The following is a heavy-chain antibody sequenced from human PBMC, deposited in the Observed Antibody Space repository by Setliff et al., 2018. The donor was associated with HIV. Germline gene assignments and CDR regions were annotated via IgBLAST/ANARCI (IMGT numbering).Heavy chain of an antibody. CDR1: GFTFSSYW. J-gene: IGHJ4*02. D-gene: IGHD2-15*01. V-gene: IGHV3-7*01. CDR2: IEQDGTEK. Sequence: GGSLRLSCAASGFTFSSYWMSWVRQAPGKGLEWVANIEQDGTEKYYVDSVKGRFTISRDNAKNSLYLQMNSLGAEDTAVYYCARGWWHYYYDYWGQGTLVTVSS. CDR3: ARGWWHYYYDY.